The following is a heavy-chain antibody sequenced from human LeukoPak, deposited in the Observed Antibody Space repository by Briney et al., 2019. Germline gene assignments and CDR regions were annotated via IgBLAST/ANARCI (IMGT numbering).Heavy chain of an antibody. V-gene: IGHV3-21*06. CDR3: ARTQVGFGELLSYMDV. J-gene: IGHJ6*03. CDR1: GFTFSSYS. Sequence: GGSLRLSCAASGFTFSSYSMNWVRQAPGKGLEWVSSVSRSSSYIYYVDSVKGRFTISRDNAKNSLYLQMNSLRVEDTAVYYCARTQVGFGELLSYMDVWGKGTTVTISS. D-gene: IGHD3-10*01. CDR2: VSRSSSYI.